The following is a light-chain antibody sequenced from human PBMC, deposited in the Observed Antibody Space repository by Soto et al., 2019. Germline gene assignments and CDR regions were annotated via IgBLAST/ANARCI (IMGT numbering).Light chain of an antibody. J-gene: IGLJ3*02. Sequence: QSVLTQPPSASGAPGQSVTISCTGTSSDFAGYNSVSWYQQHPGKAPKVMIYEVSKRPSGVPDRFSGSKSGNTASLTVSGLQAEDEADYYCSSYTGRNNWVLGGGTKLTVL. CDR1: SSDFAGYNS. CDR3: SSYTGRNNWV. V-gene: IGLV2-8*01. CDR2: EVS.